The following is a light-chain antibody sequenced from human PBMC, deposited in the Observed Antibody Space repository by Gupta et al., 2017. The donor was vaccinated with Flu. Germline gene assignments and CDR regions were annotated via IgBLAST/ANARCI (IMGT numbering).Light chain of an antibody. CDR1: QSVSNY. CDR3: QHPADWPPYT. V-gene: IGKV3-11*01. J-gene: IGKJ2*01. CDR2: DAS. Sequence: EVVLTQSPATLSLSPGERATLSCRASQSVSNYLAWYQKKPGQAPRLLIYDASIRDTGIPARFSGSGCGTDFTLTISSRESEDFAVYYCQHPADWPPYTFGQGTKMEIK.